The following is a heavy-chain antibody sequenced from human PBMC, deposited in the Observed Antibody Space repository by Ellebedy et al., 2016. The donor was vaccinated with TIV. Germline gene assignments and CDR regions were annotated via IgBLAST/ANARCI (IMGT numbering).Heavy chain of an antibody. V-gene: IGHV1-2*02. CDR2: LDPKTGAT. D-gene: IGHD3-10*01. Sequence: ASVKVSCKASASTFTAYYIHWVRQPPGQGLEWMGWLDPKTGATNYAQKFRGRVTMTRDTSLNTVYMDLSRLRSDDTAVYYCARDSVGDDLDYWGQGTLVTVSS. CDR3: ARDSVGDDLDY. J-gene: IGHJ4*02. CDR1: ASTFTAYY.